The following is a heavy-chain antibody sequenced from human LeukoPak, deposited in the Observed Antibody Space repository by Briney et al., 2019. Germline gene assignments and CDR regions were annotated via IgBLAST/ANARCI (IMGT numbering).Heavy chain of an antibody. CDR1: GYTFTGYY. V-gene: IGHV1-2*02. J-gene: IGHJ4*02. CDR3: ARVLTGYYKAFGFDY. CDR2: INPNSGGT. Sequence: ASVKVSCKASGYTFTGYYMRWVRQAPGQGLEWMGWINPNSGGTNYAQKFQGRVTMTRDTSISTAYMELSRLRSDDTAVYYCARVLTGYYKAFGFDYWGQGTLVTVSS. D-gene: IGHD3-9*01.